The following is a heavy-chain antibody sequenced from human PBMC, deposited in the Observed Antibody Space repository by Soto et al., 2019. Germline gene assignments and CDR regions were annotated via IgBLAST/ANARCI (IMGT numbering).Heavy chain of an antibody. CDR1: GYTFTSYY. V-gene: IGHV1-46*01. Sequence: QVQLVQSGAEVKKPGASVKVSCKASGYTFTSYYMHWVRQAPGQGLEWMGIINPSGGSRSYAQKFQGRVTMTRDTSTSTVYMELSSLRSEDTAVYYCARDPPKRGYSYGSNFDYWGQGTLVTVSS. CDR2: INPSGGSR. CDR3: ARDPPKRGYSYGSNFDY. J-gene: IGHJ4*02. D-gene: IGHD5-18*01.